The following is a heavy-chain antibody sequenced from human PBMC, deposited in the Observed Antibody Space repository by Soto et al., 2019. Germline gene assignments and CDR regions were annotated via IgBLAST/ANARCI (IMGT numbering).Heavy chain of an antibody. V-gene: IGHV3-33*01. D-gene: IGHD3-22*01. CDR2: IWYDGSNK. CDR3: ARDRDDSSGYYYNGFSY. J-gene: IGHJ4*02. CDR1: GFTFSSYG. Sequence: PVGSLRLSCAASGFTFSSYGMHWVRQAPGKGLEWVAVIWYDGSNKYYADSVKGRFTISRDNSKNTLYLQMNSLRAEDTAVYYCARDRDDSSGYYYNGFSYWGQGTLVTVSS.